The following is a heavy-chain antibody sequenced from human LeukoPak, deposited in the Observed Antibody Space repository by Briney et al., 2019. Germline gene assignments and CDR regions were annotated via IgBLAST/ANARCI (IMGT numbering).Heavy chain of an antibody. D-gene: IGHD3-10*01. CDR3: ARAPSRSGSYYPYFDY. J-gene: IGHJ4*02. Sequence: SQTLSLTCTVSGGSISSGDYYWSWIRQPPGKGLEWIGYIYYSGSTYYNPSLKSRVTISVDTSKNQFSLKLSSATAADTAVYYCARAPSRSGSYYPYFDYWGQGTLVTVSS. CDR2: IYYSGST. CDR1: GGSISSGDYY. V-gene: IGHV4-30-4*01.